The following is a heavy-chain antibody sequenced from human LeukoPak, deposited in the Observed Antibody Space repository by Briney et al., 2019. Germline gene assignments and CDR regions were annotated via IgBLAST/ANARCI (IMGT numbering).Heavy chain of an antibody. V-gene: IGHV1-8*01. D-gene: IGHD3-22*01. CDR1: GYTFTNYD. CDR3: ASDTSHTGGYYYREDAFDV. Sequence: ASVKVSCKASGYTFTNYDINWVRQATGQGLEWMGWMNPNSGNTGHAQKFQGRVTMTRNTSISTAYMELNSLTSEDTAVYYCASDTSHTGGYYYREDAFDVWGQGTMVTVSS. CDR2: MNPNSGNT. J-gene: IGHJ3*01.